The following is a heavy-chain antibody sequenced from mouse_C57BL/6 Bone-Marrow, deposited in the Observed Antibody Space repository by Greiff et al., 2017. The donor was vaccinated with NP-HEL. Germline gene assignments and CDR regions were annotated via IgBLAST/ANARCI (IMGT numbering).Heavy chain of an antibody. CDR1: GYTFTSYW. D-gene: IGHD2-4*01. Sequence: QVQLKQPGAELVKPGASVKLSCKASGYTFTSYWMHWVKQRPGRGREWIGRIDPNSGGTKYNEKFKSKATLTVDKPSSTAYMQLSSLTSEDSAVYYCARDGDYELYFDYWGQGTTLTVSS. CDR2: IDPNSGGT. CDR3: ARDGDYELYFDY. J-gene: IGHJ2*01. V-gene: IGHV1-72*01.